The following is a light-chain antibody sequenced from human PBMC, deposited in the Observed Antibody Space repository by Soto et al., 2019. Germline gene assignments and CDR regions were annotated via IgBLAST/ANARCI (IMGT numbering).Light chain of an antibody. Sequence: QPVLTQSSSASASLGSSVKLTCTLSSGHSSYIIAWHQQQPGKAPRYLMKLEGSGSYNKGSGVPDRFSASSSGADRYLTISNLDVEDEADYYCETWDSNILVFGGGTQLTVL. CDR3: ETWDSNILV. V-gene: IGLV4-60*02. CDR1: SGHSSYI. CDR2: LEGSGSY. J-gene: IGLJ2*01.